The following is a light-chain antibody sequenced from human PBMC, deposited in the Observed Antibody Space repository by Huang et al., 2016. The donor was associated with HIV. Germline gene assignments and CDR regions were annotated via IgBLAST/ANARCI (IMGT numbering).Light chain of an antibody. Sequence: EIVMTQSPATLSVSPGERATLSCRASQSISSNLAWYQQKLGQTPRLLIDGASTRATGIPARFSGSGSGTEFTLTISSLQSEDFAVYYCQQYNNWPRTFGQGTKVEIK. CDR1: QSISSN. V-gene: IGKV3-15*01. CDR2: GAS. CDR3: QQYNNWPRT. J-gene: IGKJ1*01.